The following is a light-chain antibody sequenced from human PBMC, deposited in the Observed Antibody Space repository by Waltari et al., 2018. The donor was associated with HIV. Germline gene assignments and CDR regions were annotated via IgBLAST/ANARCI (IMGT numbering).Light chain of an antibody. J-gene: IGLJ2*01. CDR1: TSNIGADYD. Sequence: QSVLTPPPSVSGAPGQTAPIPCTGSTSNIGADYDVHWYQQIPGTAPKLLISGNKNRPSGVPDRFSASKSGTSASLTITGLQAEDEADYFCQSYDITLSASVVFGGGTKLTVL. V-gene: IGLV1-40*01. CDR2: GNK. CDR3: QSYDITLSASVV.